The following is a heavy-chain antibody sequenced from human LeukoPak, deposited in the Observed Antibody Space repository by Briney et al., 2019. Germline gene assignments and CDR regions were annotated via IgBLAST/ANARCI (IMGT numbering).Heavy chain of an antibody. Sequence: SETLSLTCTVSDGSISSSNYYWGWIRQPPGKGLEWIGSIYHSGSTYYNPSLKSRVTISVDTSKNQFSLKLSSVTAADTAVYYCARDNIVVVAATKAYYFDYWGQGTLVTVSS. D-gene: IGHD2-15*01. V-gene: IGHV4-39*07. CDR3: ARDNIVVVAATKAYYFDY. J-gene: IGHJ4*02. CDR1: DGSISSSNYY. CDR2: IYHSGST.